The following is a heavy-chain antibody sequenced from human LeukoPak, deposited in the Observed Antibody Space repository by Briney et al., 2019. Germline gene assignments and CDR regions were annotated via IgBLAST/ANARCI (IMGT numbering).Heavy chain of an antibody. Sequence: GGSLRLSCAASGFTFSSYSLNWVRQAPGKGLEWVSYISSSSSTIYYADSVKGRFTISRDNAKNSLYLQMNSLRAEDTAVYYCATSGYSNIDYWGQGTLVTVSS. CDR2: ISSSSSTI. CDR1: GFTFSSYS. CDR3: ATSGYSNIDY. D-gene: IGHD4-11*01. V-gene: IGHV3-48*04. J-gene: IGHJ4*02.